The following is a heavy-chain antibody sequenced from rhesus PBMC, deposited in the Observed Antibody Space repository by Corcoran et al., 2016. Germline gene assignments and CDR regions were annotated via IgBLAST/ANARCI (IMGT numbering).Heavy chain of an antibody. J-gene: IGHJ4*01. CDR1: GGSISSSNW. D-gene: IGHD3-28*01. V-gene: IGHV4-65*01. CDR3: ARVYDSGYCTGGFFDY. CDR2: ISDSSSST. Sequence: QLQLQESGPGLVKPSETLSVTCAVSGGSISSSNWWSWSRQPPGKGMEWIGYISDSSSSTYYNPSLKSRLAISTDTSKNQFSLKVSFVTAADTAVYYCARVYDSGYCTGGFFDYWGQGVLVTVSS.